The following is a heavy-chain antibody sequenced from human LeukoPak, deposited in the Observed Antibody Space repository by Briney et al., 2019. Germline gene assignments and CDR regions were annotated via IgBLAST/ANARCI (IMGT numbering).Heavy chain of an antibody. J-gene: IGHJ4*01. CDR1: GGSISSYY. CDR2: IYYSGTT. D-gene: IGHD5-12*01. CDR3: ASGGYSGYDTPRTALDY. Sequence: SETLSLTCTVSGGSISSYYWSWIRQPPGKGLEWVGYIYYSGTTNYNPSLKSRVTISVDTSKNQFSLKLSSVTAADTAVYYCASGGYSGYDTPRTALDYWGHGTLVTVSS. V-gene: IGHV4-59*08.